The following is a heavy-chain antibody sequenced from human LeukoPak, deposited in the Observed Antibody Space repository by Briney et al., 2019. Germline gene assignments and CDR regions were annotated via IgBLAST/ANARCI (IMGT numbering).Heavy chain of an antibody. CDR1: GYSFTNFW. Sequence: GESLKISCKGSGYSFTNFWIGWVRQVPGKGLEWMGIIYPDNSHTRYSPSFQGQVTISADKSISTSYLQWSGLKASDTAMYYCARHREGLVGATTSFLDSWGQGTLVTVSS. D-gene: IGHD1-26*01. V-gene: IGHV5-51*01. CDR3: ARHREGLVGATTSFLDS. CDR2: IYPDNSHT. J-gene: IGHJ4*02.